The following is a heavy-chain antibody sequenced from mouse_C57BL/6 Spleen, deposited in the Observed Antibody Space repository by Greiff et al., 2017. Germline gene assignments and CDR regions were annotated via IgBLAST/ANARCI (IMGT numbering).Heavy chain of an antibody. CDR1: GYTFTSYW. CDR3: ARRVDSYYFDD. CDR2: IDPSDSET. V-gene: IGHV1-52*01. Sequence: QVQLQQPGAELVRPGSSVKLSCKASGYTFTSYWMHWVKQRPIQGLEWIGNIDPSDSETHYNQKFKDKATLTVDKSSSTAYMQLSSLTSEDSAVYYCARRVDSYYFDDWGQGTTLTVSS. J-gene: IGHJ2*01.